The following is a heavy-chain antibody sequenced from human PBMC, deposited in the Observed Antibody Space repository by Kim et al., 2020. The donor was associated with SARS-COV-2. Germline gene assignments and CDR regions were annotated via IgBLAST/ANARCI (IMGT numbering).Heavy chain of an antibody. J-gene: IGHJ4*02. Sequence: ADSVKGRFSISRDSSRNTLYLQMNSLKVDDTAVYFCARDRGELSGWPVVDYWGQGTLLTVSS. D-gene: IGHD6-19*01. V-gene: IGHV3-53*01. CDR3: ARDRGELSGWPVVDY.